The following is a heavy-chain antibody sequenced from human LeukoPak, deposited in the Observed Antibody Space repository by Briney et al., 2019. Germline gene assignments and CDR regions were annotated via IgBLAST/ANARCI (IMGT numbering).Heavy chain of an antibody. CDR1: GFSFSHAW. D-gene: IGHD3-22*01. V-gene: IGHV3-15*01. CDR2: IKSQTDGGTT. J-gene: IGHJ2*01. CDR3: TTVPYYERVSGWYFDL. Sequence: GGSLRLSCAASGFSFSHAWMNWVRQAPGKGLEWLGRIKSQTDGGTTDYAAPVKGRFSISRDGSKNTLYLQMNSLKTEDTAVYYCTTVPYYERVSGWYFDLWGRGTLVTVFS.